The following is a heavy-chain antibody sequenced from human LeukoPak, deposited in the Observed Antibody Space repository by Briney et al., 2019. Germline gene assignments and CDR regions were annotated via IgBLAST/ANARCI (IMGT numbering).Heavy chain of an antibody. Sequence: SETLSLTCAVHGGSFSGYYWSWIRQPPGRGLEWIGEINHSGSTNYNPSLKSRVTISVDTSKNQFSLKLSSVTAADTAVYYCARGRTTVVTPRGRWFDPWGQGTLVTVSS. CDR1: GGSFSGYY. D-gene: IGHD4-23*01. CDR2: INHSGST. J-gene: IGHJ5*02. V-gene: IGHV4-34*01. CDR3: ARGRTTVVTPRGRWFDP.